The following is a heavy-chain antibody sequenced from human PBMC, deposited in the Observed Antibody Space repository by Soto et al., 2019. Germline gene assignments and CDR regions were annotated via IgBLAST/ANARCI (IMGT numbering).Heavy chain of an antibody. CDR1: GGSISSSNW. CDR2: IYHSGST. J-gene: IGHJ5*02. V-gene: IGHV4-4*02. D-gene: IGHD6-13*01. Sequence: SETLSLTCAVSGGSISSSNWWSWVRQPPGKGLEWIGEIYHSGSTNYNPSLKSRVTISVDKSKNQFSLKLSSVTAADTAVYYCARVIAAAGTSNWFDPWGQGTLVTVSS. CDR3: ARVIAAAGTSNWFDP.